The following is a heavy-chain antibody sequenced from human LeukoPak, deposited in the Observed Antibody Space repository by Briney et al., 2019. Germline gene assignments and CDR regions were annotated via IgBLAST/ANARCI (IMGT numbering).Heavy chain of an antibody. CDR2: IYHSGST. CDR1: GGSISSSNW. Sequence: PSQTLSLTCTVSGGSISSSNWWSWVRQPPGKGLEWIREIYHSGSTNYNPSLKSRVTISVDKSKNQFSLKLSSVTAADTAVYYCARGGGGYSYGRFFDYWGQGTLVTVSS. D-gene: IGHD5-18*01. CDR3: ARGGGGYSYGRFFDY. V-gene: IGHV4-4*02. J-gene: IGHJ4*02.